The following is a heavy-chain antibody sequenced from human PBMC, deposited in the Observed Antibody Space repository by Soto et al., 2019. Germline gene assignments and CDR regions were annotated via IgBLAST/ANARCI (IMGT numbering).Heavy chain of an antibody. J-gene: IGHJ4*02. Sequence: GGSLRLSCAASGFTFSSYGMHWVRQAPGKGLEWVAVIWYDGSNKYYADSVKGRFTISRDNSKNTLYLQMNSLRAEDTAVYYCARDPAPYDILTGYPGYWGQGTLVTVSS. CDR1: GFTFSSYG. V-gene: IGHV3-33*01. CDR2: IWYDGSNK. CDR3: ARDPAPYDILTGYPGY. D-gene: IGHD3-9*01.